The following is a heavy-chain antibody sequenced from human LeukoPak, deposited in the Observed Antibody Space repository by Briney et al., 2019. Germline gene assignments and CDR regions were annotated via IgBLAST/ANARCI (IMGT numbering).Heavy chain of an antibody. J-gene: IGHJ6*02. CDR1: GFTFRSYE. Sequence: PGGSLRLSCAASGFTFRSYEMHWVCQAPGKGLEWISYISSTGSTMYHADSVRGRLTISRDNAKSSLYLQMNSLRVEDSAVYYCARGYCSGTNCYEANHYYYYGMDVWGQGTTVTVSS. D-gene: IGHD2-2*01. V-gene: IGHV3-48*03. CDR2: ISSTGSTM. CDR3: ARGYCSGTNCYEANHYYYYGMDV.